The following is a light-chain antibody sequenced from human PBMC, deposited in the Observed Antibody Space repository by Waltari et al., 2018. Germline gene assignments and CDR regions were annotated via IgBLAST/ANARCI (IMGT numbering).Light chain of an antibody. CDR1: HSVGSSY. Sequence: DIVLTQSPGTLSLSPGDRATLSCRASHSVGSSYLAWYQQRPGQAPRLLIYGVSYRATGIPDRFSGSGSGTDFTLTISRLEPEDFAVYYCQQYGNSPPFTFGPGTKVDIK. CDR3: QQYGNSPPFT. V-gene: IGKV3-20*01. J-gene: IGKJ3*01. CDR2: GVS.